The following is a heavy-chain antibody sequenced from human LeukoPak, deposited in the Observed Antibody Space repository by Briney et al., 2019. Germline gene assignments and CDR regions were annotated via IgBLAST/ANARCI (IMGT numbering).Heavy chain of an antibody. D-gene: IGHD3-10*01. CDR1: GFTFSDHY. CDR2: ISGSGRTI. J-gene: IGHJ3*02. CDR3: AKGNMVRGVDAFDI. V-gene: IGHV3-11*01. Sequence: GGSLRLSCAVSGFTFSDHYMSWIRQAPGKGLEWISYISGSGRTIYYADSVKGRFTISRDNSKNSLYLQMNSLRTEDTALYYCAKGNMVRGVDAFDIWGQGTMVTVSS.